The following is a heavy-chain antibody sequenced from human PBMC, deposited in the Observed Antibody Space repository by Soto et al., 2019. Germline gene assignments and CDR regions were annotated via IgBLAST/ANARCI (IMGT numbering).Heavy chain of an antibody. V-gene: IGHV4-34*01. J-gene: IGHJ6*02. CDR1: GGSFSGYY. CDR2: INHSGST. CDR3: ARGPGGSERYYGSGSYYYYYYGMDV. D-gene: IGHD3-10*01. Sequence: SESLSLTCAVYGGSFSGYYWSWIRQPPGKGLEWIGEINHSGSTNYNPSLKSRVTISVDTSKNQFSLKLSSVTAADTAVYYCARGPGGSERYYGSGSYYYYYYGMDVWGQGTTVTVSS.